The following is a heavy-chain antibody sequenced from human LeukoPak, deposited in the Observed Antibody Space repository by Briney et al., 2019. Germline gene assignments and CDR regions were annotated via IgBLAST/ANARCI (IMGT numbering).Heavy chain of an antibody. V-gene: IGHV3-48*01. Sequence: PGGSLRLSCAASGFTFSSYSMNWVRQAPGKGLEWVSYISSSSSTIYYADSVKGRFTISRDNAKNSLYLQMNSLRAEDTAVYYCARSMVRGVIYFDYWGQGTLVTVSS. D-gene: IGHD3-10*01. CDR1: GFTFSSYS. CDR2: ISSSSSTI. J-gene: IGHJ4*02. CDR3: ARSMVRGVIYFDY.